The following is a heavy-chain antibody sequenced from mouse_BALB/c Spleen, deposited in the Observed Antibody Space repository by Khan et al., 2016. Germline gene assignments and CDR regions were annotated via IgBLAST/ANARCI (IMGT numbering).Heavy chain of an antibody. V-gene: IGHV3-8*02. CDR3: AADSSCLCDY. CDR1: SHFIISCY. CDR2: ISSIGRP. D-gene: IGHD1-1*01. J-gene: IGHJ2*01. Sequence: EVQLQESGPRLQKPSQTLSFTCSVTSHFIISCYWNWFRNFPGNKLEYMGYISSIGRPYYTPSPKSRISITRYTSKNHYYQQLNSVTTEDTATYYRAADSSCLCDYLGTGTTLTVSS.